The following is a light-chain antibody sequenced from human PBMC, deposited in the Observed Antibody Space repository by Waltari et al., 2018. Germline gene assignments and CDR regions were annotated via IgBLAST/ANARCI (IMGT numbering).Light chain of an antibody. J-gene: IGLJ2*01. Sequence: QSVLTQPPPVSVAPGQRVSIPCTGSGSTLGAGYGVHWYQQHPGKAPKLLIYGTSTRPPGVPDRFFGSQSGTSASLAITALQAEDEAEYYCQSYDTSLSVVFGGGTKLTVL. CDR2: GTS. CDR3: QSYDTSLSVV. V-gene: IGLV1-40*01. CDR1: GSTLGAGYG.